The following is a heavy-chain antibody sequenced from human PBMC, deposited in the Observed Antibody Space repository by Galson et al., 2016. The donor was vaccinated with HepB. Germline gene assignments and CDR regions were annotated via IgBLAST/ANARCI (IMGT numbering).Heavy chain of an antibody. D-gene: IGHD1-7*01. CDR3: ARAGTNRGLDP. Sequence: SETLSLTCTVSRGYINEYYWNWVRQSPEKGLEWIGSIYSTRSTDYNPSLKSRVTISIDTSKKEVYLRLRSLTTVDTAVYFCARAGTNRGLDPWGQGTRVIVSS. CDR2: IYSTRST. J-gene: IGHJ5*02. V-gene: IGHV4-4*08. CDR1: RGYINEYY.